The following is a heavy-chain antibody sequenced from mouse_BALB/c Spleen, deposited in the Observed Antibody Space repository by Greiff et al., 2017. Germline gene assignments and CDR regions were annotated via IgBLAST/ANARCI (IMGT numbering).Heavy chain of an antibody. CDR1: GYTFSSYW. V-gene: IGHV1-9*01. Sequence: QVQLQQSGAELMKPGASVKISCKATGYTFSSYWIEWVKQRPGHGLEWIGEILPGSGSTNYNEKFKGKATFTADTSSNTAYMQLSSLTSEDSAVYYCARSDGYGYYAMDYWGQGTSVTVSS. CDR3: ARSDGYGYYAMDY. J-gene: IGHJ4*01. CDR2: ILPGSGST. D-gene: IGHD2-3*01.